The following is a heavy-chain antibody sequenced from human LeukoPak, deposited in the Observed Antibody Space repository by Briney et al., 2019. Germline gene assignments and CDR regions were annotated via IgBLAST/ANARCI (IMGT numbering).Heavy chain of an antibody. D-gene: IGHD2-15*01. V-gene: IGHV4-59*01. CDR3: AGGPGISTSGY. Sequence: PSETLSLTCSVFNASISRYFWSWVRQPPGKGLEWIGYIYYTGSSNFNPSLRSRVTMSVDTSKNQFSLTLRSVTAADTALYYCAGGPGISTSGYWGQGALVTVSS. CDR2: IYYTGSS. CDR1: NASISRYF. J-gene: IGHJ4*02.